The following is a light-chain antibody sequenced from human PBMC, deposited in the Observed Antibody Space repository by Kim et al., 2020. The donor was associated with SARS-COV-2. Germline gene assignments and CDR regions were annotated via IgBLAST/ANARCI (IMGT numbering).Light chain of an antibody. CDR1: SSNIGSDY. J-gene: IGLJ1*01. Sequence: QLVLTQPPSASGTPGQRVTIPCSGSSSNIGSDYIYWYQQLPGAAPKLLIYRNNQRPSGVPDRFSGSKSGTSASLVISGLRSEDEADYYCAGWDDSLSGNYVFGSGTKVTVL. CDR3: AGWDDSLSGNYV. CDR2: RNN. V-gene: IGLV1-47*01.